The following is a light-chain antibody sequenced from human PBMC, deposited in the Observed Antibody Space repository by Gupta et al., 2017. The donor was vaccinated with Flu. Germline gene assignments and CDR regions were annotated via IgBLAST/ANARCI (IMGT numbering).Light chain of an antibody. V-gene: IGLV1-44*01. CDR3: AAWDDSLNGRV. CDR1: SSNIASNT. J-gene: IGLJ3*02. Sequence: QSVLTQPPSASGTPGQRVTISCSGSSSNIASNTVNWYQQLPGTAPKLLIYSNSQRPSGVPDRCSGSKSGTSASLAISGIQSEDEADYYCAAWDDSLNGRVFGGGTKLTVL. CDR2: SNS.